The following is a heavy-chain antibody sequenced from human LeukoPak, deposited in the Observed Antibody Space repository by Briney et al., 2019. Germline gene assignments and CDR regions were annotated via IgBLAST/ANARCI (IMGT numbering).Heavy chain of an antibody. Sequence: GGSLRLSCAASGFTLSSYWMSWVRQAPGKGLEWVANIKQDGSEKYYVDSVKGRFTISRDNAKNSLYLQMNSLRAEDTAVYYCARTTGAFDYWGQGTLVTVSS. D-gene: IGHD1-1*01. CDR2: IKQDGSEK. CDR3: ARTTGAFDY. V-gene: IGHV3-7*05. CDR1: GFTLSSYW. J-gene: IGHJ4*02.